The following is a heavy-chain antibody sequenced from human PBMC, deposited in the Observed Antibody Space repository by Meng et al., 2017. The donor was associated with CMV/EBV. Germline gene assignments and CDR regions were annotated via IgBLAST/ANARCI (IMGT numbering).Heavy chain of an antibody. CDR1: GFTVSSNY. CDR2: IYSGGST. V-gene: IGHV3-53*01. Sequence: GGSLRLSCAASGFTVSSNYMSWVRQAPGKGLEWVSVIYSGGSTYYADSVKGRFTISRDNSKNTLYLQMNSLRAEDTAVYYCATTASSGYYCYFNYWGQGTMVTVSS. CDR3: ATTASSGYYCYFNY. D-gene: IGHD3-22*01. J-gene: IGHJ4*02.